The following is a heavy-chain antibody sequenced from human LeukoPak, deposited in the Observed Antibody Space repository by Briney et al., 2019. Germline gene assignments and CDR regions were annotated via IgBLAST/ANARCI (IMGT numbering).Heavy chain of an antibody. D-gene: IGHD3-10*01. Sequence: VSVKVSCKASGYTFTGYYMHWVRQAPGQGLECMGWINPNSGGTNYAQKFQGRVTMTRDTSISTASMELSRLRSDDTAVYYCARVPPSRDVLLVRGLKRFDPWGQGTLVTVSS. CDR2: INPNSGGT. CDR1: GYTFTGYY. J-gene: IGHJ5*02. V-gene: IGHV1-2*02. CDR3: ARVPPSRDVLLVRGLKRFDP.